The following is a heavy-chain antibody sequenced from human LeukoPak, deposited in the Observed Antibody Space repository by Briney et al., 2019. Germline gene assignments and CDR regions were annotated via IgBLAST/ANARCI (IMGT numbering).Heavy chain of an antibody. CDR2: IYYSGST. V-gene: IGHV4-30-4*08. J-gene: IGHJ4*02. D-gene: IGHD1-26*01. CDR1: GGSISSGDYY. Sequence: SETLPLTCTVSGGSISSGDYYWSWIRQPPGKGLEWIGYIYYSGSTYYNPSLKSRVTISVDTSKNQFSLKLSSVTAADTAVYYCARGVGATTYYWGQGTLVTVSS. CDR3: ARGVGATTYY.